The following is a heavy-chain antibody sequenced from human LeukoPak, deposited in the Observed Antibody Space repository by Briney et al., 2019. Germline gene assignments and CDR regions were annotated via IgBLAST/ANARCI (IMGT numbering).Heavy chain of an antibody. CDR2: IWYDGSNK. J-gene: IGHJ3*02. CDR1: GFTFSSYG. CDR3: ARDKDYYDSSDI. Sequence: PGGSLRLSCAASGFTFSSYGMHWVRQAPGKGLEWVAVIWYDGSNKYYADSVKGRFTISRDNSKNTLYLQMNSLGAEDTAVYYCARDKDYYDSSDIWGQGTMVTVSS. D-gene: IGHD3-22*01. V-gene: IGHV3-33*01.